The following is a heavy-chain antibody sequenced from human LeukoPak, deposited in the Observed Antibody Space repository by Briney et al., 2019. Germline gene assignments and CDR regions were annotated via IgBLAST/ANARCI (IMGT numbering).Heavy chain of an antibody. CDR3: AAGPWELDF. V-gene: IGHV4-4*09. D-gene: IGHD1-26*01. CDR2: IYNGGTT. J-gene: IGHJ4*02. CDR1: GVSINTYY. Sequence: SETLSLTCTVSGVSINTYYASWIRQAPGKGLEFIGFIYNGGTTNYNPSLKSRATISVDTSNNQFSLRLTSVTAADTAMYYCAAGPWELDFWGQGTLVTVSS.